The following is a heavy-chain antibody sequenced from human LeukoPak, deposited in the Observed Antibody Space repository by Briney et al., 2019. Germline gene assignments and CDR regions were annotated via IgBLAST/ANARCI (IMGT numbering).Heavy chain of an antibody. D-gene: IGHD6-13*01. J-gene: IGHJ4*02. V-gene: IGHV3-30*02. CDR2: IRYDGSNK. CDR1: GFTFSSYG. Sequence: GGSLRLSCAASGFTFSSYGMHWVRQAPGKGLEWVAFIRYDGSNKYYADSVKGRFTISRDNSKNTLYLQMNSLRAEDTAVYYCAKASYRQQLVHPDYWGQGTLVTVSS. CDR3: AKASYRQQLVHPDY.